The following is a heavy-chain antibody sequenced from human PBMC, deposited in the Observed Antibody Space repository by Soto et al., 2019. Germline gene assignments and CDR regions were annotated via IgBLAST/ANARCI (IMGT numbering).Heavy chain of an antibody. J-gene: IGHJ4*02. Sequence: QVQLVQSGAEVKKPGASVKVSCKASGYTFTSYDINWVRQATGQGLECMGWMNPNSGNTGYAQKFQGRVTMTRNTSISTAYMELSSLRSEDTAVYYCARGLDIVVVPAAHLLFRYWGQGTLVTVSS. CDR1: GYTFTSYD. CDR3: ARGLDIVVVPAAHLLFRY. V-gene: IGHV1-8*01. CDR2: MNPNSGNT. D-gene: IGHD2-2*01.